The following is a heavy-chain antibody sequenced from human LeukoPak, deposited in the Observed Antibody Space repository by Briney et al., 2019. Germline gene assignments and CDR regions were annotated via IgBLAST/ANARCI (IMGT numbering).Heavy chain of an antibody. CDR2: IYYSGST. CDR1: GGSISSY. Sequence: PSETLSLTCTVSGGSISSYWSWIRQSPGKGLEWIGYIYYSGSTNYNPSLKSRVSISVDTSKNQFSLKLSPVTAADTAVYYCASGSGWYYYWGQGTLVTVSS. J-gene: IGHJ4*02. V-gene: IGHV4-59*01. CDR3: ASGSGWYYY. D-gene: IGHD6-19*01.